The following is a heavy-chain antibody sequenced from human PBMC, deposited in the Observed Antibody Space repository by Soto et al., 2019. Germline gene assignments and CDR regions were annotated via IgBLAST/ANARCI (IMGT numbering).Heavy chain of an antibody. CDR3: AKATATSGGAFDI. CDR1: GFICSSYD. V-gene: IGHV3-23*01. J-gene: IGHJ3*02. Sequence: GGPLRLSCAASGFICSSYDMSWVRQAPGKGLEWVSTILVGGSTHYEDSVKGRFTISRDESKNTVYLQMHSLTAGDTAVYYCAKATATSGGAFDICGQGTMVTVSS. CDR2: ILVGGST. D-gene: IGHD1-1*01.